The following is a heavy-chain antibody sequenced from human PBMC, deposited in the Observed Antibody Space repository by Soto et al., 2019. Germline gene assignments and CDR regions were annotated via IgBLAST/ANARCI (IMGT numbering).Heavy chain of an antibody. CDR1: GGTFSSYA. V-gene: IGHV1-69*06. D-gene: IGHD3-22*01. Sequence: SVKVSCKASGGTFSSYAISWVRQAPGQGLEWMGGIIPIFGTANYAQKFQGRVTITADKSTSTAYMELSSLRSEDTAVYYCARALRDYDSSGYPLPDDAFDIWRQGTMVTVSS. CDR3: ARALRDYDSSGYPLPDDAFDI. J-gene: IGHJ3*02. CDR2: IIPIFGTA.